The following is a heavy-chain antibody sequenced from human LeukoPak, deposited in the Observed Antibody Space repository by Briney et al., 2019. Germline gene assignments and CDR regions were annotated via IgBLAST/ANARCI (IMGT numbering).Heavy chain of an antibody. CDR3: ARINFGVVRGDFDY. D-gene: IGHD3-3*01. Sequence: SETLSLTCTVSGGSISSGSYYWTWIRQPAGKGLEWVGRIHSSGSTNYNSSLKSRVTMSVDTSKNQFSLNLSSVTAADTAVYYCARINFGVVRGDFDYWGQGTLVTVSS. V-gene: IGHV4-61*02. J-gene: IGHJ4*02. CDR1: GGSISSGSYY. CDR2: IHSSGST.